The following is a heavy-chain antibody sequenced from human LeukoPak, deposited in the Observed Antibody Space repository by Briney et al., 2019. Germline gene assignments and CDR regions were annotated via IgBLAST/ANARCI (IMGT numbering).Heavy chain of an antibody. Sequence: PGGSLRLSCAASGFTFSSYAMSWVRQAPGKGLEWVSAISGSGGSTYYADSVKGRFTISRDNSKNTLYLQMNSLRAEDTAVYYCAKRGYSVQRRTAGYFDYWGQGTLVTVSS. CDR3: AKRGYSVQRRTAGYFDY. CDR2: ISGSGGST. V-gene: IGHV3-23*01. D-gene: IGHD5/OR15-5a*01. CDR1: GFTFSSYA. J-gene: IGHJ4*02.